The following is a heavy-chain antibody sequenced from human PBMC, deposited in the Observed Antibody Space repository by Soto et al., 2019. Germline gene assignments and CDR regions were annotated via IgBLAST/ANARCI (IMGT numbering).Heavy chain of an antibody. CDR2: IYYSGST. J-gene: IGHJ5*02. V-gene: IGHV4-30-4*08. Sequence: PSETLSLTCTVSGGSISSGPYSWGWIRQPPGKGLEWIGYIYYSGSTYYNPSLKSRVTISVDTSKNQFSLRLSSVTAADTAVYYCARERPDGCRLDPWGQGTLVTVSS. CDR1: GGSISSGPYS. D-gene: IGHD6-19*01. CDR3: ARERPDGCRLDP.